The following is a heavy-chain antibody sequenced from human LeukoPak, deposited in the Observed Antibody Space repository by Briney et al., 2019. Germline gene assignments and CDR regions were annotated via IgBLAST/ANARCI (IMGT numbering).Heavy chain of an antibody. CDR3: ARSEIVPAAIFYYYHGMHL. CDR1: GFTFSGYS. V-gene: IGHV3-21*01. J-gene: IGHJ6*02. D-gene: IGHD2-2*02. Sequence: GGSLTLSCAASGFTFSGYSLHWVRQAPGKGLEWVSSISSSSTYIYYGDSVRGRFTLSRDNAKNSLYLQMNTRRAGDTSVYYCARSEIVPAAIFYYYHGMHLWGQGTRVTVSS. CDR2: ISSSSTYI.